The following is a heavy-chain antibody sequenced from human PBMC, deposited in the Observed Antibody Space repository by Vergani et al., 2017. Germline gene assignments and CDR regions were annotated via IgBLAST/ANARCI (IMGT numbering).Heavy chain of an antibody. CDR2: IYYSGST. CDR1: GGSISSYY. Sequence: QVQLPESGPGLVKPSETLSLTCTVSGGSISSYYWSWIRQPPGKGLEWIGYIYYSGSTNYNPSLKSRVTISVDTSKNQFSLKLSSVTAADTAVYYCARASGRYCSSTSCYSNWFDPWGQGTLVTVSS. CDR3: ARASGRYCSSTSCYSNWFDP. V-gene: IGHV4-59*01. D-gene: IGHD2-2*01. J-gene: IGHJ5*02.